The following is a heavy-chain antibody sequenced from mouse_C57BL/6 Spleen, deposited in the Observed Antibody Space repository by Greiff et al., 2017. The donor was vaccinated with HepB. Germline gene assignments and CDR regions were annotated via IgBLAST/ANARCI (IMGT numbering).Heavy chain of an antibody. CDR1: GYTFTSYW. J-gene: IGHJ2*01. CDR3: ARSPLYDDYDPHYFDY. CDR2: IDPSDSYT. V-gene: IGHV1-69*01. Sequence: QVQLQQPGAELVMPGASVKLSCKASGYTFTSYWMHWVKQRPGQGLEWIGEIDPSDSYTNYNQKFKGKSTLTVDKSSSTAYMQLSSLTSEDSAVYYCARSPLYDDYDPHYFDYWGQGTTLTVSS. D-gene: IGHD2-4*01.